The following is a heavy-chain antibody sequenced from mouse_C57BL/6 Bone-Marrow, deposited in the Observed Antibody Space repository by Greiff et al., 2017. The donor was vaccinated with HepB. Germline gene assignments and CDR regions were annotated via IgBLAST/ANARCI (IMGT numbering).Heavy chain of an antibody. CDR1: GFNIKDDY. J-gene: IGHJ4*01. CDR3: TTWGGRDAMDY. Sequence: DVQLQESGAELVRPGASVKLSCTASGFNIKDDYMHWVKQRPEQGLEWIGWIDPENGDTEYASKFQGKATITADTSSNTAYLQLSSLTSEDTAVYYCTTWGGRDAMDYWGQGTSVTVSS. CDR2: IDPENGDT. V-gene: IGHV14-4*01. D-gene: IGHD1-1*01.